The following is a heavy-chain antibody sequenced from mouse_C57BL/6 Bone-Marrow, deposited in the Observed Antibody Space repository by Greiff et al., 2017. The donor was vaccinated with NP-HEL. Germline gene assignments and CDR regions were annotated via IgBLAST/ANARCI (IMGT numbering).Heavy chain of an antibody. CDR2: IYPSSGNT. J-gene: IGHJ3*01. CDR3: AKGYDDDTWFAY. Sequence: VQLQQSGAELARPGASVKLSCKASGYTFTSYGISWVKQRTGQGLEWIGEIYPSSGNTYYNEKFKGKATLTADKSSSTAYMDLRSLTSEDSAVYFCAKGYDDDTWFAYWGQGTLVTVSA. V-gene: IGHV1-81*01. CDR1: GYTFTSYG. D-gene: IGHD2-4*01.